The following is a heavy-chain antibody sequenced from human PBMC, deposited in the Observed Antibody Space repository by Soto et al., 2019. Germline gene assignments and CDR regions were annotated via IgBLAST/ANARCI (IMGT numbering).Heavy chain of an antibody. V-gene: IGHV1-8*01. D-gene: IGHD2-15*01. Sequence: GASVKVSCKASGYTFTSYDINWVRQATGQGLEWMGWMNPNSGNTGYAQKFQGRVTMTRNTSISTAYMELSSLRSEDTAVYYFARAQYCSGGSCYYYYMDVWGKGTTVTVSS. CDR3: ARAQYCSGGSCYYYYMDV. CDR2: MNPNSGNT. J-gene: IGHJ6*03. CDR1: GYTFTSYD.